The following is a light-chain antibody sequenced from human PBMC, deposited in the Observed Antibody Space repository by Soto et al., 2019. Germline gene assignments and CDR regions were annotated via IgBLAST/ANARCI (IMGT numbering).Light chain of an antibody. V-gene: IGKV3-15*01. J-gene: IGKJ1*01. CDR2: GAA. CDR3: LQYYNWPRT. Sequence: EIVLTQSPATLSLSPGERATLSCRASQSVRTYLAWYQQKPGQPPRLLISGAATRATDIPARFSGSGSGTEFTLTIGSLQSEDSAVYYCLQYYNWPRTFGQGPRGIS. CDR1: QSVRTY.